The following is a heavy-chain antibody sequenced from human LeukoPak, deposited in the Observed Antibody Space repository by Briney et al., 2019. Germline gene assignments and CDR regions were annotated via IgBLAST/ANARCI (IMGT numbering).Heavy chain of an antibody. V-gene: IGHV6-1*01. CDR1: GDSVSSNSAA. CDR3: AREVTMVRGVIIIPYYYYGMDV. J-gene: IGHJ6*04. CDR2: TYYRSKWYN. Sequence: SQTLSLTCAISGDSVSSNSAAWNWIGQSPSRGLEWLGRTYYRSKWYNDYAVSVKSRITINPDTSKNQFSLQLNSVTPEDTAVYYCAREVTMVRGVIIIPYYYYGMDVWGKGTTVTVSS. D-gene: IGHD3-10*01.